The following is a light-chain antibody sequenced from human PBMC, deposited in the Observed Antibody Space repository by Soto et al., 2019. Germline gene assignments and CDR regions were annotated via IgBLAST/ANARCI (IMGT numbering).Light chain of an antibody. CDR2: EDN. V-gene: IGLV6-57*04. CDR1: SGSIASNY. J-gene: IGLJ2*01. CDR3: QSYNSSNPVGV. Sequence: NFMLTQPHSVSESPGKTVTISCTRSSGSIASNYVQWYQQRPGSTPTTVIYEDNQRPSGVPDRFSGSIDSSSNSASLTISGLKTEDGAAYNCQSYNSSNPVGVFGGGTRVTAL.